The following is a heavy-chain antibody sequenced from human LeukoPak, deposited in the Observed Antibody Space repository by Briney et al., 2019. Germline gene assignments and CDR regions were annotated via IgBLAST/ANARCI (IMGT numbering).Heavy chain of an antibody. D-gene: IGHD3-22*01. CDR2: INWNGGRT. CDR3: ARGHDSSAFHALDS. V-gene: IGHV3-20*04. J-gene: IGHJ5*01. Sequence: GGSLRLSCTASGFTFEDHGMSWVRQGPGRGLEWVCGINWNGGRTGYVDSVKGRFTISRDNGKNSLYLQLDSLRADDTAFYYCARGHDSSAFHALDSWGHGILVTVSP. CDR1: GFTFEDHG.